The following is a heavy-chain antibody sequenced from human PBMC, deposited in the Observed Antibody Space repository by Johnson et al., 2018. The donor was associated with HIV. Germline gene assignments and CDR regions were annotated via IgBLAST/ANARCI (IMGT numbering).Heavy chain of an antibody. CDR2: ISYNEDKK. J-gene: IGHJ3*02. D-gene: IGHD1-7*01. Sequence: VQLVESGGGVVQPGKSLRLSCAASGFTFRTFPMHWVRQAPGKGLEWMAFISYNEDKKYYADSVKGRFTISRDNSKNILYLQMNSLRAEDTATYYCAKGYIPAGTARKWDRRDAFDIWGQGTMVTVSS. CDR1: GFTFRTFP. CDR3: AKGYIPAGTARKWDRRDAFDI. V-gene: IGHV3-30*04.